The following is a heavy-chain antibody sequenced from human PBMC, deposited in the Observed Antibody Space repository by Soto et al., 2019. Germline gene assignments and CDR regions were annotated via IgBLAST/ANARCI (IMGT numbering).Heavy chain of an antibody. Sequence: QVQLVQSGAEEKKPGASVKVSCKASGYTFTSYAMHWVRQAPGQRLEWMGWINAGNGNTKYSQKFQGRVTITRDTSASTAYMELSSLRSEDTAVYYCARDSGYSSSSYCYYGMDVWGQGTTVTVSS. CDR2: INAGNGNT. J-gene: IGHJ6*02. D-gene: IGHD6-6*01. CDR3: ARDSGYSSSSYCYYGMDV. CDR1: GYTFTSYA. V-gene: IGHV1-3*05.